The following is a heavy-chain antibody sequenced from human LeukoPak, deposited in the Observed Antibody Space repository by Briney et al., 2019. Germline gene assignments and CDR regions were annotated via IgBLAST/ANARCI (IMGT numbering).Heavy chain of an antibody. D-gene: IGHD4-11*01. CDR1: GYTFTSYG. CDR2: ISAYNGNT. V-gene: IGHV1-18*01. Sequence: ASVKVSCKASGYTFTSYGISWVRQAPGQGLEWMGWISAYNGNTNYAQKPQGRVTMTTDTSTSTAYMELRSLRSDHTGVYYCARQPGTTVTSDNWFDPWGQGTLVTVSS. CDR3: ARQPGTTVTSDNWFDP. J-gene: IGHJ5*02.